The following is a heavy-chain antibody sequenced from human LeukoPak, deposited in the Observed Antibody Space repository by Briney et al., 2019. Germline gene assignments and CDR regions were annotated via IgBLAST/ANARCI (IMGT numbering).Heavy chain of an antibody. CDR3: AKDLSPTLGYSSSWHH. CDR2: IKQDGSEK. D-gene: IGHD6-13*01. CDR1: GFTFSSYW. V-gene: IGHV3-7*03. J-gene: IGHJ5*02. Sequence: GGSLRLSCAASGFTFSSYWMSWVRQAPGKGLEWVANIKQDGSEKYYVDSVKGRFTVSRDNSKNTLYLQMNSLRAEDTAVYYCAKDLSPTLGYSSSWHHWGQGTLVTVSS.